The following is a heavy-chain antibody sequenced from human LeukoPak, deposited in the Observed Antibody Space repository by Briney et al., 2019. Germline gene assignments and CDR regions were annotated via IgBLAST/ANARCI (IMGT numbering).Heavy chain of an antibody. D-gene: IGHD3-16*01. CDR1: GFTFSNYW. CDR3: VRENDYVFDY. J-gene: IGHJ4*02. CDR2: IKQDGSEK. V-gene: IGHV3-7*03. Sequence: GGSLRLSCAASGFTFSNYWMSWVRQAPGKGLEWVANIKQDGSEKYYVDSVKGRFTISRDSAKNSLFLQMNSLRAEDTAVYYCVRENDYVFDYWGQGTLVTVSS.